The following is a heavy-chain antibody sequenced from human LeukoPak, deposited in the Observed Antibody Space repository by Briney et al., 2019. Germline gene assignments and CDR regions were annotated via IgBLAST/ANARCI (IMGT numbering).Heavy chain of an antibody. CDR3: ARGPYYDFWSGYYRYNWFDP. CDR1: GGSISSSSYY. J-gene: IGHJ5*02. Sequence: SETLSLTCTVSGGSISSSSYYWGWIRQPPGKGLEWIGSIYYSGSTYYNPSLKSRVTISVDTSKNQFSLKLSSVTAADTAVYYCARGPYYDFWSGYYRYNWFDPWGQGTLVTVSS. CDR2: IYYSGST. D-gene: IGHD3-3*01. V-gene: IGHV4-39*07.